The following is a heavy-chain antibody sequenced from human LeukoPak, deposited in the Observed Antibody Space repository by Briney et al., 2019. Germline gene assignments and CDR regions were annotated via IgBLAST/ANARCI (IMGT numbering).Heavy chain of an antibody. CDR1: GFIVSSDY. D-gene: IGHD2-21*02. J-gene: IGHJ4*02. CDR3: VREGTPATANY. Sequence: GGSLRLSCAASGFIVSSDYMSWVRLAPGRGLEWVSIIGTGGSIHYTDSVKGRFTISRGNSKDTLFLQMHSLRPGDTAVYYCVREGTPATANYWGQGTLVTISS. CDR2: IGTGGSI. V-gene: IGHV3-53*01.